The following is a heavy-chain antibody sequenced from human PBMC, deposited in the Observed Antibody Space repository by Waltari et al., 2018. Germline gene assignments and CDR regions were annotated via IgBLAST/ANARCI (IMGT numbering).Heavy chain of an antibody. Sequence: QLQLQESGPGLVKPSETLSLTCPVSGGSISSSSYYWGWIRQPPGKGLEWIGSIYYSGSTYYNPSLKSRVTISVDTSKNQFSLKLSSVTAADTAVYYCASYYGSGSYLFDYWGQGTLVTVSS. V-gene: IGHV4-39*01. J-gene: IGHJ4*02. CDR3: ASYYGSGSYLFDY. D-gene: IGHD3-10*01. CDR2: IYYSGST. CDR1: GGSISSSSYY.